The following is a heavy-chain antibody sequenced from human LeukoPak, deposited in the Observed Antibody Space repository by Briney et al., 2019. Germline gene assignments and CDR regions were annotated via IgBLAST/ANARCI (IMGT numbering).Heavy chain of an antibody. CDR2: IYYSGSAT. J-gene: IGHJ6*02. D-gene: IGHD3-10*01. CDR1: GGSMSGFF. CDR3: ARTSRHFYGSGTNLTPWPAGMDV. Sequence: SETLSLTCTVSGGSMSGFFWTWIRQPPGRALEWIGSIYYSGSATKYNPSLQSLVTISVDTSKSQFSLNLNSATAADTAVYYCARTSRHFYGSGTNLTPWPAGMDVWGQGTTVTVSS. V-gene: IGHV4-59*01.